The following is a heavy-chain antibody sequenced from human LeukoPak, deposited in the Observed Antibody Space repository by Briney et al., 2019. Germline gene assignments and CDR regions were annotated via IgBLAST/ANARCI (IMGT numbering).Heavy chain of an antibody. J-gene: IGHJ4*02. Sequence: GESLKISCKGSGYSFTSYWIGWVRQMPGKGLEWMGIIYPGGSETRYDPSFQGQVTISADSSTSTAYLQWSSLRASDTAMYYCARASRDVYNQNFDHWGQGTLVTVSS. D-gene: IGHD5-24*01. V-gene: IGHV5-51*01. CDR2: IYPGGSET. CDR3: ARASRDVYNQNFDH. CDR1: GYSFTSYW.